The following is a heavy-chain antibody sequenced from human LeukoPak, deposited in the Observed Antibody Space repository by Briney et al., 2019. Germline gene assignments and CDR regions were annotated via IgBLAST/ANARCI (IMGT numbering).Heavy chain of an antibody. Sequence: GGSLRPSCAASGFTFSSYAMSWVPQAPGKGLEWVSAISGSGGSTYYADSVKGLFTISRDNSKNTLYLQMNSMRAEDTAVYYCAKEAAFGYSGSWYYFDYWGQGTLVTVSP. CDR3: AKEAAFGYSGSWYYFDY. CDR2: ISGSGGST. J-gene: IGHJ4*02. CDR1: GFTFSSYA. V-gene: IGHV3-23*01. D-gene: IGHD6-13*01.